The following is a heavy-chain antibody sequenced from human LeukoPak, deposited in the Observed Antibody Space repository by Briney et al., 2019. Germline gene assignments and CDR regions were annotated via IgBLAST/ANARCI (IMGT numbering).Heavy chain of an antibody. CDR2: FYNSGST. Sequence: SETLSLTCTVSGGSINSYYWSWIRQPPGKGVEWIGCFYNSGSTNYNPSLKSRVIISVDTSKNQFSLKLNSVTAADTAVYYCAGTTRWLAFDYWGQGTLVTVSS. D-gene: IGHD5-24*01. V-gene: IGHV4-59*01. J-gene: IGHJ4*02. CDR1: GGSINSYY. CDR3: AGTTRWLAFDY.